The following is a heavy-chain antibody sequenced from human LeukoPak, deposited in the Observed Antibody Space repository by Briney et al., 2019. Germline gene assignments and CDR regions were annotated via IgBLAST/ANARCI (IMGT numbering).Heavy chain of an antibody. CDR1: GFTFSSYA. CDR2: LSYDGTNK. CDR3: AKGPYCSGGTCFLPHYFDY. V-gene: IGHV3-30*18. Sequence: PGRSLRLSCTASGFTFSSYAMNWVRQAPGKGLEWLAVLSYDGTNKYYADSVKGRFTISRDNSKNTLYLQMNSLRAEDTAVYYCAKGPYCSGGTCFLPHYFDYWGQGTLVTVSS. J-gene: IGHJ4*02. D-gene: IGHD2-15*01.